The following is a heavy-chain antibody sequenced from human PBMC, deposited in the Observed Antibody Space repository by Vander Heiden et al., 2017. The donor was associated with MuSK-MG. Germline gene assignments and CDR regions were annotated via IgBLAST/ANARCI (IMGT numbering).Heavy chain of an antibody. V-gene: IGHV4-38-2*02. J-gene: IGHJ4*02. CDR2: CSQSGGT. CDR1: GYSLSRRYC. CDR3: ATNLPFERHYIEY. Sequence: QVLLPESGPALVKPSEALSLTCTVSGYSLSRRYCWGWMRQSPGKGLECIGSCSQSGGTYYIPSLKSRVTISEDTSRNQFSLKVSSVTAADTAVEVCATNLPFERHYIEYWGQVGLVTVSS. D-gene: IGHD2-8*01.